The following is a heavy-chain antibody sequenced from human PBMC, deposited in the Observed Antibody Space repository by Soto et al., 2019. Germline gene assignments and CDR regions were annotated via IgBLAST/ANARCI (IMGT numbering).Heavy chain of an antibody. V-gene: IGHV3-9*01. CDR3: AKPYSGSYAKGGYFQH. CDR2: ISWNSGGI. CDR1: GFTFDDYA. Sequence: EVQLVESGGGLVQPGWSLRLSCAASGFTFDDYAMHWVRQAPGKGLEWVSGISWNSGGIGYADSVKGRFTISRDNTRNSQYLQMNSLRAEDTALYYCAKPYSGSYAKGGYFQHWGQGTLVTVSS. D-gene: IGHD1-26*01. J-gene: IGHJ1*01.